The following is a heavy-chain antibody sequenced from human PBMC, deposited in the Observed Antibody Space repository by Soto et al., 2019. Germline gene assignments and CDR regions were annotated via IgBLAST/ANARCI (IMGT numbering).Heavy chain of an antibody. CDR1: GFTFSSYG. CDR2: IWYDGSNK. V-gene: IGHV3-33*01. Sequence: GGSLRLSCAASGFTFSSYGMHWVRQAPGKGLEWVAVIWYDGSNKYYADSVKGRFTISRDNSKNTLYLQMNSLGAEDTAVYYCAREGLPRYLDYWGQGTLVTVSS. CDR3: AREGLPRYLDY. J-gene: IGHJ4*02.